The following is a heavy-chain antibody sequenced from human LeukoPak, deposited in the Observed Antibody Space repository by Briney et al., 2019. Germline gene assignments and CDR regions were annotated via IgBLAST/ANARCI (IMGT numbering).Heavy chain of an antibody. CDR3: ARLMTPGYYYDSSGYLDP. CDR1: GGSGSSGGNY. Sequence: SETLSLTCSVSGGSGSSGGNYWSWIRQYPGKGLEWIGYIYSTGSTNYNPSLKSRVTISVDTSKNQFSLKLSSVTAADTAVYYCARLMTPGYYYDSSGYLDPWGQGTLVTVSS. V-gene: IGHV4-31*03. J-gene: IGHJ5*02. D-gene: IGHD3-22*01. CDR2: IYSTGST.